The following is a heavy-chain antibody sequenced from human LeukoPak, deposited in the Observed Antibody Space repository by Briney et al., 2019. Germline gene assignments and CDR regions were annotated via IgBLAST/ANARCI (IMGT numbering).Heavy chain of an antibody. J-gene: IGHJ4*02. CDR3: AKGRRFGGGWTYYFDY. Sequence: GGSLRLSCAASGFTFSIYGMSWVRQAPGKRLEWVSAISGSGDRTYYADSVKGRFTISRDNSKNTLYLQMNSLRVEDTAVYYCAKGRRFGGGWTYYFDYWGQGTLVTVSS. D-gene: IGHD6-19*01. V-gene: IGHV3-23*01. CDR1: GFTFSIYG. CDR2: ISGSGDRT.